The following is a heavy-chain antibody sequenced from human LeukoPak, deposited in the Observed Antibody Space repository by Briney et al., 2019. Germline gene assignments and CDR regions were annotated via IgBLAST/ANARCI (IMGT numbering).Heavy chain of an antibody. V-gene: IGHV3-23*01. CDR3: AGQISSSWYYYYYGMDV. Sequence: GGSLRLSCAASGFTFDNYAMSWVRQTPGKGLEWVSAIGGSGEDTSYADSVKGRFTVSRDNSKSTLYLQMNSLRAEDTAVYYCAGQISSSWYYYYYGMDVWGQGTTVTVSS. CDR2: IGGSGEDT. CDR1: GFTFDNYA. D-gene: IGHD6-13*01. J-gene: IGHJ6*02.